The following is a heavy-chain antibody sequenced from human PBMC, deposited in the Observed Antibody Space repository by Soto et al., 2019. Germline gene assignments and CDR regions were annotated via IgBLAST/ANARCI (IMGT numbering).Heavy chain of an antibody. D-gene: IGHD3-3*01. J-gene: IGHJ4*02. V-gene: IGHV4-34*01. CDR3: ARARTYYDFWSGYHIGRYFDY. Sequence: SETLSLTCAVYGGSFSGYYWSWIRQPPGKGLEWIGEINHSGSTNYNPSLKSRVTISVDTSKNQFSLKLSSVTAADTAVYYCARARTYYDFWSGYHIGRYFDYWGQGTLVTVS. CDR1: GGSFSGYY. CDR2: INHSGST.